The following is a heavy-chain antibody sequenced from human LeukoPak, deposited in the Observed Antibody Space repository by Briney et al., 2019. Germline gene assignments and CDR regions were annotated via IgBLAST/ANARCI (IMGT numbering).Heavy chain of an antibody. CDR1: GGSFSGYY. J-gene: IGHJ4*02. V-gene: IGHV4-34*01. CDR2: INHSGST. Sequence: SETLSLTCAVYGGSFSGYYWSWIRQPPGKGLEWIGEINHSGSTNYNPSLKSRVTISVDTSKNQFSLKLSSVTAADTAAYYCARVYCSGGSCYKLDYWGQGTLVTVSS. CDR3: ARVYCSGGSCYKLDY. D-gene: IGHD2-15*01.